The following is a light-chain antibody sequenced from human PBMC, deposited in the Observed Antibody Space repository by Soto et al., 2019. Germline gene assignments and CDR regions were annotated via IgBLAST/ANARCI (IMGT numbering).Light chain of an antibody. V-gene: IGLV2-8*01. CDR1: SSDVGGYNY. J-gene: IGLJ2*01. CDR2: EVS. Sequence: QSALTQPPSASGSPGLSVTISCTGTSSDVGGYNYVSWYQQHPGKAPKLMISEVSKRPSGVPDRFSGSKSGNTASLTVSGLQAEDEADYYCSSYADSIVLFGGGTKLTVL. CDR3: SSYADSIVL.